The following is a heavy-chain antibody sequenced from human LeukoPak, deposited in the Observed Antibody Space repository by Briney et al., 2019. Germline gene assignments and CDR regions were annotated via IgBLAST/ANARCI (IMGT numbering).Heavy chain of an antibody. D-gene: IGHD4-17*01. V-gene: IGHV1-69*04. Sequence: SVKVSCKASGYTFTGYYMHWVRQAPGQGLEWMGRIIPILGIANYAQKFQGRVTITADKSTSTAYMELSSLRSEDTAVYYCAREGVTTVTTSPYYYYYMDVWGKGTTVTVSS. CDR3: AREGVTTVTTSPYYYYYMDV. J-gene: IGHJ6*03. CDR1: GYTFTGYY. CDR2: IIPILGIA.